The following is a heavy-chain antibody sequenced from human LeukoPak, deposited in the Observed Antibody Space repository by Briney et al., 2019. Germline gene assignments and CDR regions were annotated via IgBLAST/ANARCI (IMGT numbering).Heavy chain of an antibody. Sequence: GGSLRLSCAASGFSVSANYMNWVRQAPGKGLEWVSSISSSSSYIYYADSVKGRFTISRDNAKNSLYLQMNSLRAEDTAVYYCARVSGAARVNYYYYMDVWGKGTTVTVSS. D-gene: IGHD6-6*01. CDR2: ISSSSSYI. CDR1: GFSVSANY. V-gene: IGHV3-21*01. CDR3: ARVSGAARVNYYYYMDV. J-gene: IGHJ6*03.